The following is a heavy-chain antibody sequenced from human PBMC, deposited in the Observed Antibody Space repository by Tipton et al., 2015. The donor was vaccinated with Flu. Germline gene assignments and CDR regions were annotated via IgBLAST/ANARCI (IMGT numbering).Heavy chain of an antibody. Sequence: TLSLTCNVSGGSISSSSDYWGWIRQPPGKGLEWIGTIYSSGSTYFNPSLRSRVTISLDTSKNQFSLRLSSVTAADTAVYFCARRDFSNYVSEPKNWFDSWGQGTLVTVSS. D-gene: IGHD4-11*01. CDR2: IYSSGST. J-gene: IGHJ5*01. CDR1: GGSISSSSDY. CDR3: ARRDFSNYVSEPKNWFDS. V-gene: IGHV4-39*01.